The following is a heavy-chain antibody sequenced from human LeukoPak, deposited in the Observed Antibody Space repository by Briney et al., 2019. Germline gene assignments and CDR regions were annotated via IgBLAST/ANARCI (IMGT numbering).Heavy chain of an antibody. Sequence: GESLKISCQSSGYTFTTYWIAWVLQMPGKGLQWVGIIYPGDSNTRSSSSFQGQVTISADKSISTAYLQWSSLKASDTAMYYCARQIAVDSVRGEFDYWGQGTLVTVSS. CDR2: IYPGDSNT. D-gene: IGHD3-10*01. V-gene: IGHV5-51*01. J-gene: IGHJ4*02. CDR1: GYTFTTYW. CDR3: ARQIAVDSVRGEFDY.